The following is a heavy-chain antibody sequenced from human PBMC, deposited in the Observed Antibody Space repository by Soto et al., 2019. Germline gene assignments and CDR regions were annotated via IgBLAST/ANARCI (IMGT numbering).Heavy chain of an antibody. Sequence: QVQLQESGPGLVKPSETLSLTCTVSGGSTSSYYWSWIRQPPGKGLEWIGYIYYSGSTNYNPSLKIRVPISVDTSKNQFSLKLSSVTAADTAVYYCARSYYYGSGSYYFDYWGQGTLVTVSS. D-gene: IGHD3-10*01. CDR1: GGSTSSYY. CDR2: IYYSGST. V-gene: IGHV4-59*01. CDR3: ARSYYYGSGSYYFDY. J-gene: IGHJ4*02.